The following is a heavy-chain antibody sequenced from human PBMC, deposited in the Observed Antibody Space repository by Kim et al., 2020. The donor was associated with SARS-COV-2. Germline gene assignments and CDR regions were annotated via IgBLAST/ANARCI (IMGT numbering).Heavy chain of an antibody. D-gene: IGHD3-3*01. CDR1: GFTFSSYW. Sequence: GGSLRLSCAASGFTFSSYWMSWVRQAPGKALEWVANIKHDGSEKYSVDSVKGRFTISRDNDKTSLYLQMNSLRAEDTDVYYCSRDPNFWSGYPNWFDPWGQGTLVTVSS. CDR2: IKHDGSEK. V-gene: IGHV3-7*01. J-gene: IGHJ5*02. CDR3: SRDPNFWSGYPNWFDP.